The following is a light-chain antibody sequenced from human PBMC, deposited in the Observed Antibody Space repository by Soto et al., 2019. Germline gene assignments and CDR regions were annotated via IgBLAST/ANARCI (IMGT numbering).Light chain of an antibody. J-gene: IGKJ1*01. Sequence: QVKQCRSFLSASLGDTVTLTCRASQSVDNYLKWYQQKPGKAPGLXIYAASTLQSGVPSRFSGSGSGTDLTLTISGLQPEDRETYYCELANCEPWTSGQGTKVDIK. CDR1: QSVDNY. V-gene: IGKV1-39*01. CDR3: ELANCEPWT. CDR2: AAS.